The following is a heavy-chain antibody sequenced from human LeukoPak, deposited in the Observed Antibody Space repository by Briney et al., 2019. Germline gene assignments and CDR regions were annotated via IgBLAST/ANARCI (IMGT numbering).Heavy chain of an antibody. D-gene: IGHD3-22*01. CDR2: IEQDGSEK. CDR3: ARDQRTMIVGGDDAFDI. J-gene: IGHJ3*02. Sequence: GGSLRLSCAASGFTFSDYYMSWVRQAPGKGLEWVANIEQDGSEKYYVDSVKGRFTISRDNAKNSLYLQMNSLRAEDTAVYYCARDQRTMIVGGDDAFDIWGQGTMVTVSS. V-gene: IGHV3-7*01. CDR1: GFTFSDYY.